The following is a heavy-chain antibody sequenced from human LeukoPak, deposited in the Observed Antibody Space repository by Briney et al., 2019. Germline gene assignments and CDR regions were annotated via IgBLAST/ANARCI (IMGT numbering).Heavy chain of an antibody. D-gene: IGHD3-9*01. J-gene: IGHJ6*02. CDR3: ARVLTYYDLFGDV. V-gene: IGHV4-34*01. Sequence: SETLSLTCAVYGGSFSGYYWSWIRQPPGKGLEWIGEINHSGSTNYNPSLKSRVTISVDTSKNQFSLKLSSVTAADTAVYYCARVLTYYDLFGDVWGQGTTVTVSS. CDR1: GGSFSGYY. CDR2: INHSGST.